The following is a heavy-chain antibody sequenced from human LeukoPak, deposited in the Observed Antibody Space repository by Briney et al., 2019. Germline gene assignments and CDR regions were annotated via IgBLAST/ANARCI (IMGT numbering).Heavy chain of an antibody. V-gene: IGHV3-7*01. CDR2: IKQDGSEK. J-gene: IGHJ4*02. Sequence: PGGSLRLSCAASGFTFSSYRMSWVRQAPGKGLEWVANIKQDGSEKYYVDSVKGRFTISRDNAKNSLYLQMNSLRAEDTAVYHCASILHDYGDYFDYWGQGTLVTVSS. CDR1: GFTFSSYR. CDR3: ASILHDYGDYFDY. D-gene: IGHD4-17*01.